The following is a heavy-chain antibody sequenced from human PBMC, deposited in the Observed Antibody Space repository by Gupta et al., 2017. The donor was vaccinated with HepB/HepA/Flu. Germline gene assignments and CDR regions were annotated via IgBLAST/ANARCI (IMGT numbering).Heavy chain of an antibody. V-gene: IGHV3-21*02. CDR2: ITSGSSVI. CDR3: ARDGVGTGWVFDE. J-gene: IGHJ4*02. CDR1: GFRLGSYS. Sequence: DVQLVESGGGLVKPGESLRLSCAASGFRLGSYSMNWVRRAPGKGLEWVSSITSGSSVIYDADSGRGRFTVSRDNAKNSLYLHLNSLRADDTAVYYCARDGVGTGWVFDEWGQGTLVTVSS. D-gene: IGHD6-19*01.